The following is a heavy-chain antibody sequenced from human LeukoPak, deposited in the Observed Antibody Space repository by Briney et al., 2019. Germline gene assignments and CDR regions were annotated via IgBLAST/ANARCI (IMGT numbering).Heavy chain of an antibody. V-gene: IGHV4-34*01. J-gene: IGHJ6*03. CDR2: INHSGST. CDR1: GGSFSGYY. Sequence: PSETLSLTCAVYGGSFSGYYWSWIRQPPGKGLEWIGEINHSGSTNYNPSLKSRVTISVDTSKNQFSLKLSSVTAADTAVYYCARLSDFLRYYYMDVWGKGTTVTVSS. CDR3: ARLSDFLRYYYMDV. D-gene: IGHD3-3*01.